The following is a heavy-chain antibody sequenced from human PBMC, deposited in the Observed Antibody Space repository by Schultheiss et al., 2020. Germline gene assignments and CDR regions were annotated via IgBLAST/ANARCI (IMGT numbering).Heavy chain of an antibody. Sequence: ASVKVSCKASGYTFTSYAMHWVRQAPGQRLEWMGWINAGNGNTKYSQKFQGRVTITRDTSASTAYMELSSLRSEDTAVYYCARELGYGTYYGDYAYFDYWAREPWSPSTQ. CDR3: ARELGYGTYYGDYAYFDY. CDR1: GYTFTSYA. J-gene: IGHJ4*02. V-gene: IGHV1-3*01. D-gene: IGHD4-17*01. CDR2: INAGNGNT.